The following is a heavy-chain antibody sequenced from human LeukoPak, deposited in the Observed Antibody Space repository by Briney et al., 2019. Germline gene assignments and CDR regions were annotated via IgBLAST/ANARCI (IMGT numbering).Heavy chain of an antibody. Sequence: GGSLRLFCAASGFPFSSYAMNWVRQAPGKGLEWVASIKQDGSEKYYVDSVKGRFTISRDNAKNSLYLQMNSLRAEDTAVYYCVRDFRYDFWSGYGDYWGQGTLVTVSS. CDR2: IKQDGSEK. J-gene: IGHJ4*02. D-gene: IGHD3-3*01. CDR3: VRDFRYDFWSGYGDY. V-gene: IGHV3-7*01. CDR1: GFPFSSYA.